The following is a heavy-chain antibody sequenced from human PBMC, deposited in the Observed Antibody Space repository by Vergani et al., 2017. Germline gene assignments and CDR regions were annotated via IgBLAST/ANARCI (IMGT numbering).Heavy chain of an antibody. Sequence: QVQLVQSGAEVKKPGASVKVSCKVSGYTLTELSMHWVRQAPGKGLEWMGGFDPEDGETIYAQKFQGRVTMTEDTSTDTAYMELSSLRSDDTAVYYCARFTEYSGYDLPYFDYWGQGTLVTVSS. D-gene: IGHD5-12*01. CDR3: ARFTEYSGYDLPYFDY. CDR2: FDPEDGET. J-gene: IGHJ4*02. V-gene: IGHV1-24*01. CDR1: GYTLTELS.